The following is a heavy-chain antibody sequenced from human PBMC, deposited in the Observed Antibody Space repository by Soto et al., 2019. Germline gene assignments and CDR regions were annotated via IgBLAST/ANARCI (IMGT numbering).Heavy chain of an antibody. J-gene: IGHJ4*01. V-gene: IGHV3-30-3*01. CDR2: ISYDGSNK. D-gene: IGHD2-15*01. CDR1: GFTFSSYA. CDR3: ARGYCSGGSCYDFYY. Sequence: QVQLVESGGGVVQPGRSLRLSCAASGFTFSSYAMHWVRQAPGKGLEWVAVISYDGSNKYYADSVKGRFTISRDNSKNTLYLPMNSLRAEDTAVYYCARGYCSGGSCYDFYYWGHGTLVTVAS.